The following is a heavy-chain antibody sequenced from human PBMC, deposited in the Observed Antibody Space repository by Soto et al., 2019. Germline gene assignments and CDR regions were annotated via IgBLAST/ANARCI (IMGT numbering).Heavy chain of an antibody. CDR2: IRGSGGST. V-gene: IGHV3-23*01. CDR3: AKALSGYYYYGMDV. Sequence: GGSLRLSCAASGFTFSSFAMSWVRQAPGKGLEWVSVIRGSGGSTYYADSVKGRFTISRDNSKNTLHLQMNSLRAEDTAVYYCAKALSGYYYYGMDVWGQGTTVTV. CDR1: GFTFSSFA. J-gene: IGHJ6*02. D-gene: IGHD3-16*02.